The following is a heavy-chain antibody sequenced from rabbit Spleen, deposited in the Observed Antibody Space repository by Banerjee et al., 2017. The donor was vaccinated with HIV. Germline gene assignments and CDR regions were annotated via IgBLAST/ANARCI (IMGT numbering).Heavy chain of an antibody. Sequence: QEQLVESGGGLVQPEGSLTLTCTASGFSFSSNYYYMCWVRQAPGKGLEWIGCIYAGSGSAYYASWAKGRFTISKTSSTTVTLQMTSLTAADTATYFCARGNVIMAFALWGPGTLVTVS. CDR1: GFSFSSNYY. D-gene: IGHD2-1*01. CDR2: IYAGSGSA. J-gene: IGHJ4*01. CDR3: ARGNVIMAFAL. V-gene: IGHV1S45*01.